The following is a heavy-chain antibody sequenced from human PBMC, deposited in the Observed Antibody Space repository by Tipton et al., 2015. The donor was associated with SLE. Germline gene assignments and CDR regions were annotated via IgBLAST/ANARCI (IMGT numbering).Heavy chain of an antibody. CDR3: AREGTGYYDSSGFDI. CDR2: IYYCGST. CDR1: GGSISSHY. J-gene: IGHJ3*02. D-gene: IGHD3-22*01. V-gene: IGHV4-59*11. Sequence: TLSLTCTVSGGSISSHYWSWIRQPPGQGLEWVGYIYYCGSTNYNPSLKSRVTISVDTSKNQFSLKLSPVTAADTAVYYCAREGTGYYDSSGFDIWGQGTMVTVSS.